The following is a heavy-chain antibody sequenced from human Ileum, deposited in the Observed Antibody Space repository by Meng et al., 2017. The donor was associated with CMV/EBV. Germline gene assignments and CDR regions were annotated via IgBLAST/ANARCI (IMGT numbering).Heavy chain of an antibody. J-gene: IGHJ4*02. V-gene: IGHV3-15*01. Sequence: ASGFNFSQVGMTWLRQAPGKGPEWVARIKSRRSGGTTEYAAHVDGRFTVSRDDSRDRLFLQMNSLKTDDTAMYYCTTGDVTGVGKDYWGQGTLVTVSS. CDR1: GFNFSQVG. CDR2: IKSRRSGGTT. D-gene: IGHD2-21*02. CDR3: TTGDVTGVGKDY.